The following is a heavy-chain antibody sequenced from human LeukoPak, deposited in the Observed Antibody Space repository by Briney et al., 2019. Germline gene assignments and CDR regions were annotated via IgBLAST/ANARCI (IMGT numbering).Heavy chain of an antibody. CDR1: GGSISSYY. CDR2: IYTSGST. J-gene: IGHJ6*02. V-gene: IGHV4-4*07. CDR3: ARQDYYYYGMDV. Sequence: SETLSLTCTVSGGSISSYYWSWIRQPAAKGLEWIGRIYTSGSTNYNPSLKSRVTLSVDTSKNQFSLKLSYVPAADTAVYYCARQDYYYYGMDVWGQGTTVTVSS.